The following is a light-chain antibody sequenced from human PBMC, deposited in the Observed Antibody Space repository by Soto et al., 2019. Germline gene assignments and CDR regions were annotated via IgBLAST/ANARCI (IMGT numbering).Light chain of an antibody. V-gene: IGLV1-44*01. CDR1: SSNIGSHT. CDR3: AAWDDSLNGVL. Sequence: QAVVTQPPSASGTPGQRVIISCSGSSSNIGSHTVNWYQQLPGTAPKLLIYSNNQRPSGVPDRFSGSKSGTSASLAISGIQSEHDADYYCAAWDDSLNGVLFGGGTKLTVL. J-gene: IGLJ2*01. CDR2: SNN.